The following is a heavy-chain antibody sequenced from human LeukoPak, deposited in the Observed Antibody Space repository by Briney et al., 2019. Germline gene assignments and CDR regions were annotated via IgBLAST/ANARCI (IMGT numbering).Heavy chain of an antibody. CDR3: ARPYYYDSSGYNDAFDI. Sequence: SETLSLTCAVYGGSFSGYYWSWIRQPPGKGLEWIGSIYHSGSTYYNPSLKSRVTISVDTSKNQFSLKLSSVTAADTAVYYCARPYYYDSSGYNDAFDIWGQGTMVTVSS. V-gene: IGHV4-34*01. D-gene: IGHD3-22*01. J-gene: IGHJ3*02. CDR2: IYHSGST. CDR1: GGSFSGYY.